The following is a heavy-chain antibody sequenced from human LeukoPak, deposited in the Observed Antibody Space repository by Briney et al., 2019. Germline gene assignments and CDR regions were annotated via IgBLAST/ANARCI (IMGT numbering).Heavy chain of an antibody. CDR3: AKVRWDNSGWYYLDT. V-gene: IGHV3-30*18. CDR2: ISYHGINE. CDR1: GFSFSDYN. Sequence: GRSLRLSCAASGFSFSDYNMHWVRQAPGKGLEWMAVISYHGINEYYADSVKGRFTISRDNSKSTLHLQMNSLRAEDTAVYYCAKVRWDNSGWYYLDTWGRGTLLTVSS. D-gene: IGHD6-19*01. J-gene: IGHJ4*02.